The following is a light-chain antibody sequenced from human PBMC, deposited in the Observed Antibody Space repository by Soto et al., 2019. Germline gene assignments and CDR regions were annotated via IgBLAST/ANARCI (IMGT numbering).Light chain of an antibody. V-gene: IGKV1-12*01. CDR3: QQALSFPLT. Sequence: IQMTQSPSSVSASVGDTVTITCRASQGIRSWLAWYQQKPGTAPKILIYGASTLRSGVPSRFSGSGSGTHFTLTISDLQPEDLATYFCQQALSFPLTFGGGTKVDSK. CDR2: GAS. J-gene: IGKJ4*01. CDR1: QGIRSW.